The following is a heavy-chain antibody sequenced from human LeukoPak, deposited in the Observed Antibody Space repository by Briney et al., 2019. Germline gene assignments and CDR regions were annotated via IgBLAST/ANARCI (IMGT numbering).Heavy chain of an antibody. CDR1: GFTFSSYG. Sequence: PGGSLRLSCAASGFTFSSYGMSWVRQAPGKGLEWVSAISGSGGSTYYADSVKGRFTISRDNAKNSLYLQMNSLRAEDTAVYNCARDSGWYTGFDYWGQGTLVTVSS. CDR2: ISGSGGST. V-gene: IGHV3-23*01. CDR3: ARDSGWYTGFDY. J-gene: IGHJ4*02. D-gene: IGHD6-19*01.